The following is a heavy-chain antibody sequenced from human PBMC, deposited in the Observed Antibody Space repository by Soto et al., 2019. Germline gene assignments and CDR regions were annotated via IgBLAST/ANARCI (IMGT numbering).Heavy chain of an antibody. J-gene: IGHJ4*02. CDR1: GFTFSSYA. Sequence: QVQLVESGGGVVQPGRSLRLSCAASGFTFSSYAMHWVRQAPGKGLEWVAVISYDGSNKYYADSVKGRFTISRDNSKNTLYLQMNSLRAEDTAVYYCARDLGDYGDYNNPDYWGQGTLVTVSS. CDR2: ISYDGSNK. D-gene: IGHD4-17*01. CDR3: ARDLGDYGDYNNPDY. V-gene: IGHV3-30-3*01.